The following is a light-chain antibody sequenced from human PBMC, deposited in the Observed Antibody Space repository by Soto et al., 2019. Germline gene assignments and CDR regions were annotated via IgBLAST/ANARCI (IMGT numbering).Light chain of an antibody. CDR1: QGISKY. Sequence: EMILTQSPATLSLSPGERATLSCKNSQGISKYIAWYQQKPGQPPRLLNYDASIRATGIPARFSGNGSRTDFTLTITSLEPEDFAVYYCQQRSYWRFGGGTRVQIK. CDR3: QQRSYWR. J-gene: IGKJ4*01. CDR2: DAS. V-gene: IGKV3-11*01.